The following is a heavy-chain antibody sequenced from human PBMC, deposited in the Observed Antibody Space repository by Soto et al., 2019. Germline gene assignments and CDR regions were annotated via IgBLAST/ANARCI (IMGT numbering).Heavy chain of an antibody. CDR1: GGSISSYY. D-gene: IGHD6-19*01. Sequence: QVQLQESGPGLVKPSENLSLTCTVSGGSISSYYWSWIRQPPGKGLEWIGYIYYSGSTNYNPSLKSRVTISLDTSKIQFSLKLSSVTAADTAVYYCARPGWRNAPYDAFDIWGQGTMVTVSS. CDR2: IYYSGST. CDR3: ARPGWRNAPYDAFDI. J-gene: IGHJ3*02. V-gene: IGHV4-59*01.